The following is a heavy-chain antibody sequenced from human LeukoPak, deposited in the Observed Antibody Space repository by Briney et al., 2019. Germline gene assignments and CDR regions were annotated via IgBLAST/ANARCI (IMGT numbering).Heavy chain of an antibody. V-gene: IGHV1-8*01. CDR2: MNPNSGNT. Sequence: ASVKVSCKASGYTFTSYDINWVRQATGQGLEWMGWMNPNSGNTGHAQKFQGRVTMTRNTSISTAYMELSSLRSEDTAVYYCARGRAGSGRIDWFDPWGQGTLVTVSS. D-gene: IGHD3-10*01. CDR1: GYTFTSYD. CDR3: ARGRAGSGRIDWFDP. J-gene: IGHJ5*02.